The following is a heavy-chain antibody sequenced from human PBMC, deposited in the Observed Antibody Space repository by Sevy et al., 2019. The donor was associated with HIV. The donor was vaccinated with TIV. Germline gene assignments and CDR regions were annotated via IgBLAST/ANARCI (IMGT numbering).Heavy chain of an antibody. J-gene: IGHJ5*02. CDR3: AKEKRKGSSSWYFGWFDP. V-gene: IGHV3-30*18. CDR1: GFTFSSYG. CDR2: ISYDGSNK. Sequence: GGSLRLSCAASGFTFSSYGMHWVRQAPGKGLEWVAVISYDGSNKYYADSVKGRLTISRDNSKNTLYLQMNSLRAEDTAVYYCAKEKRKGSSSWYFGWFDPWGQGTLVTVSS. D-gene: IGHD6-13*01.